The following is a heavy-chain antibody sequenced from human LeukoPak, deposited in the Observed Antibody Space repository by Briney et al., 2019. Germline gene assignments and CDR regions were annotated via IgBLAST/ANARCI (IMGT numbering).Heavy chain of an antibody. D-gene: IGHD6-19*01. J-gene: IGHJ4*02. CDR2: INPSGGDT. Sequence: ASVTVSCTASGYIFTSYYIHWVRQAPGQGLEWMGIINPSGGDTSYAQKFQGRVTMTRDTSISTAYMELSRLRSDDTAVYYCASSIAVAGLDYWGQGTLVTVSS. CDR3: ASSIAVAGLDY. V-gene: IGHV1-46*01. CDR1: GYIFTSYY.